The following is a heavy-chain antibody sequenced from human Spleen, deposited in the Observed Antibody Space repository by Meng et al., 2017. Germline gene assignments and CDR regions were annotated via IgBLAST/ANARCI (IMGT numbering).Heavy chain of an antibody. CDR3: ARVEVGITSGDY. V-gene: IGHV1-3*01. CDR2: IKAGNGNT. J-gene: IGHJ4*02. Sequence: QVQLVQSGAEMKKPGASVKVSCKVSVYCFTNYDIHWVRLAHRQRLEWMGWIKAGNGNTKYAQKFQGRVNITRDTPTSPPYMELRSLRSDDTAVYYCARVEVGITSGDYWGQGTLVTVSS. CDR1: VYCFTNYD. D-gene: IGHD1-26*01.